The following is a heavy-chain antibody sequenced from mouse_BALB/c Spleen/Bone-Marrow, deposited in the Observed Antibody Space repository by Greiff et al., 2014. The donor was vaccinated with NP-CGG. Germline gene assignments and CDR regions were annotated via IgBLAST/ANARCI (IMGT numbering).Heavy chain of an antibody. V-gene: IGHV2-3*01. CDR1: GFSLTSYG. CDR2: IWGDGSI. J-gene: IGHJ4*01. Sequence: VKLVESGPGLVAPAQSLSITCTVSGFSLTSYGVSWVRQPPGKGLEWLGVIWGDGSINYNSALISRLSIIKDNSKSQVFLKLNSVQTDDTATYYCANVNRYGYAMDYWGQGTSVTVSS. D-gene: IGHD1-1*01. CDR3: ANVNRYGYAMDY.